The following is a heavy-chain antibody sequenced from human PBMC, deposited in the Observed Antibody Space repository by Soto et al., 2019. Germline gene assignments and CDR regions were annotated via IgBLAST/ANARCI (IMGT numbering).Heavy chain of an antibody. CDR1: GFTFSSYA. D-gene: IGHD3-22*01. CDR2: ISGSGGST. Sequence: GGSLRLSCAASGFTFSSYAMSWVRQAPGKRLEWVSAISGSGGSTYYADSVKGRFTISRDNSKNTLYLQMNSLRAEDTAVYYCAKRYYYDSSGSTRVHFDYWGQGTLVTVSS. J-gene: IGHJ4*02. CDR3: AKRYYYDSSGSTRVHFDY. V-gene: IGHV3-23*01.